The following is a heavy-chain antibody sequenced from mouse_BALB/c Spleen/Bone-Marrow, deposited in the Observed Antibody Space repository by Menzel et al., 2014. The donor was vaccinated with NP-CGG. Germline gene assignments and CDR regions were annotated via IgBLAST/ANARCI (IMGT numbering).Heavy chain of an antibody. V-gene: IGHV1-84*02. CDR1: GYTFTDYY. Sequence: QVQLKESGPELVKPGASVKISCKASGYTFTDYYINWVKQKPGQGLEWIGWIYPGSGNTKYNEKFKGKATLTVDTSFSTAYMQLSSLTSEDTAVYFCARQVRLFYAMDYWGQGTSVTVSS. CDR2: IYPGSGNT. J-gene: IGHJ4*01. CDR3: ARQVRLFYAMDY. D-gene: IGHD2-14*01.